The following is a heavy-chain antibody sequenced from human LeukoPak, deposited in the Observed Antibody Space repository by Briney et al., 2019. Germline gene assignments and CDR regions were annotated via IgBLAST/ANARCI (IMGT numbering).Heavy chain of an antibody. Sequence: GGSLRLSCAVPGFTFSPYWMHWVRQAPGEGLVWVSCIKSDGSTPTYADSVKGRFTISRDNAKNTLYLQMHSLRADDTAVYYCARDRGHAFDIWGQGTMVTVSS. V-gene: IGHV3-74*01. D-gene: IGHD3-10*01. CDR2: IKSDGSTP. CDR1: GFTFSPYW. J-gene: IGHJ3*02. CDR3: ARDRGHAFDI.